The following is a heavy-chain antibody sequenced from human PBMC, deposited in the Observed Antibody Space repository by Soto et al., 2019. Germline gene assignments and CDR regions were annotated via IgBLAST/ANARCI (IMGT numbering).Heavy chain of an antibody. CDR1: GFTFSSYA. Sequence: QVQLVESGGGVVQPGRSLRLSCAASGFTFSSYAMHWVRQAPGKGLEWVAVISYDGSNKYYADSVKGRFTISRDNSKNTLYLQMNSLRAEDTAVYYCARESSGWFDYWGQGTLVTVSS. V-gene: IGHV3-30-3*01. CDR3: ARESSGWFDY. J-gene: IGHJ4*02. D-gene: IGHD6-19*01. CDR2: ISYDGSNK.